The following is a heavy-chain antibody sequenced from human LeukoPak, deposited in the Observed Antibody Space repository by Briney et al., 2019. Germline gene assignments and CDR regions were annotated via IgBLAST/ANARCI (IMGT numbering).Heavy chain of an antibody. CDR1: GGSISSYY. J-gene: IGHJ6*03. V-gene: IGHV4-4*07. D-gene: IGHD3-22*01. Sequence: SETLSLTCTVSGGSISSYYWSWIRQPAGKGLEWIGRIYTSGSTNYDPSLKSRVTMSVDTSKNQFSLKLSSVTAADTAVYYCARDYYDSSGYYSEYYYYMDVWGKGTTVTISS. CDR2: IYTSGST. CDR3: ARDYYDSSGYYSEYYYYMDV.